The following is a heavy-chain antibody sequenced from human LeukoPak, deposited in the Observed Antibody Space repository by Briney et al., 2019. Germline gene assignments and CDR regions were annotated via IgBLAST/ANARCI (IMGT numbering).Heavy chain of an antibody. J-gene: IGHJ6*04. D-gene: IGHD3-10*01. V-gene: IGHV4-34*01. Sequence: SETLSLTCAVYGGSFSGYYWSWIRQPPGKGLEWLGEINHSGSTNYNPSLKSRVTISVDTSKNQFSLKLSSVTAADTAVYYCARLRVEWFGLYGMDVWGKGTTVTVSS. CDR2: INHSGST. CDR3: ARLRVEWFGLYGMDV. CDR1: GGSFSGYY.